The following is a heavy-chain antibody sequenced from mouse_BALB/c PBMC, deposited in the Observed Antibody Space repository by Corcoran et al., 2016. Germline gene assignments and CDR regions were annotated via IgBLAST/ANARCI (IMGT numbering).Heavy chain of an antibody. J-gene: IGHJ2*01. D-gene: IGHD2-1*01. V-gene: IGHV1-84*02. CDR3: ARCGNYYFDY. CDR2: IYPGSGNT. Sequence: QIQLQQSGPELVKPGASVKISCKASGYTFTDYYINGVKQKPGQGLEGIGWIYPGSGNTKYNEKFKGKATLTVDTSSSTAYMQLSSLTSEDTAVYFCARCGNYYFDYWGQGTTLTVSS. CDR1: GYTFTDYY.